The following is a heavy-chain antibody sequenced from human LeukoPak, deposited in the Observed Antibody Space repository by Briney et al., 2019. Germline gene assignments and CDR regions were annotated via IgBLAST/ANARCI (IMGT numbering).Heavy chain of an antibody. CDR2: FDPEDGET. J-gene: IGHJ3*02. Sequence: ASVKVSCKVSGYTLTELTMHWVRQAPGKGLEWMGGFDPEDGETIYAQKFQGRVTMTEDTSADTAYMELSSLRSEDTAVYYCATHTNSGSRIQKKNDAFDIWGQGTMVTVSS. CDR1: GYTLTELT. V-gene: IGHV1-24*01. D-gene: IGHD1-26*01. CDR3: ATHTNSGSRIQKKNDAFDI.